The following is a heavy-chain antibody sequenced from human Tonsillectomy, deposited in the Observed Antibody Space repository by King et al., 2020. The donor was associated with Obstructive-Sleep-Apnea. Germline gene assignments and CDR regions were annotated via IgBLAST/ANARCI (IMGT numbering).Heavy chain of an antibody. D-gene: IGHD3-10*01. CDR2: IRGSGGST. V-gene: IGHV3-23*04. CDR1: GFTFSSYA. J-gene: IGHJ4*02. CDR3: AKPQGYYYGSGSFDY. Sequence: VQLVESGGGLVQPGGSLRLSCAASGFTFSSYAMSWVRQAPGKGLEWVSAIRGSGGSTYYADSVKGRFTISRDNSKNTLYLQVNSLRAEDTALYYCAKPQGYYYGSGSFDYWGQGTLVTVSS.